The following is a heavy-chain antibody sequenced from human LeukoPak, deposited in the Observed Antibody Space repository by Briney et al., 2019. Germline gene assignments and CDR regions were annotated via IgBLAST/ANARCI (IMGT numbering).Heavy chain of an antibody. Sequence: GGSLRLSCAASGFNFNNFAMSWVRQAPGKGPEWLSAMTGPADTTYYADSVKGRYNISRYYPKSMVYLQMTSLRVEDTAIYYCAKGAEIDHWGQGTLVTVSS. CDR2: MTGPADTT. CDR3: AKGAEIDH. CDR1: GFNFNNFA. V-gene: IGHV3-23*01. J-gene: IGHJ4*02.